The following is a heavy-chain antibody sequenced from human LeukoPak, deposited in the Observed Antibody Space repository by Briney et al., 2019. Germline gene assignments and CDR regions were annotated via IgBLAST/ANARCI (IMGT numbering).Heavy chain of an antibody. Sequence: PGGSLRLSCAASGFTFSSYGMHWVRQAPGKGLEWVAVISYDGSNKYYADSVKGRFTISRDNSKNTLYLQMNSLRAEDTALYYCAKEGRRGYSYGYHAFDIWGQGTMVTVSS. J-gene: IGHJ3*02. CDR3: AKEGRRGYSYGYHAFDI. CDR2: ISYDGSNK. CDR1: GFTFSSYG. V-gene: IGHV3-30*18. D-gene: IGHD5-18*01.